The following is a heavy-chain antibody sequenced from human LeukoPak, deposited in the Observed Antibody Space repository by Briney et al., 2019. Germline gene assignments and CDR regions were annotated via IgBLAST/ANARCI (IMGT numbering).Heavy chain of an antibody. J-gene: IGHJ4*02. V-gene: IGHV4-34*01. CDR1: GGSFSGYY. D-gene: IGHD3-10*01. CDR2: MNHSGSS. CDR3: ARGRGRLDY. Sequence: PSETLSLTCAVYGGSFSGYYWSWIRQPPGKGLEWIGEMNHSGSSNYNPSLKSRVTISVDPSKNQFSLKVSSVTGADTAVYYCARGRGRLDYWGQGTLVTVSS.